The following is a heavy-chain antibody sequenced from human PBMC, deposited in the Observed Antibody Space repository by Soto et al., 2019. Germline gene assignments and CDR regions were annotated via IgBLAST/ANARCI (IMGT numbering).Heavy chain of an antibody. CDR1: GFTFSSYW. J-gene: IGHJ6*03. CDR3: ARALRFLEWSYPYYMDA. CDR2: IKQDGSEK. Sequence: PGGSLRLSCAASGFTFSSYWMSWVRQAPGKGLEWVANIKQDGSEKYYVDSVKGRFTISRDNAKNSLYLQMNSLRAEDTAVYYCARALRFLEWSYPYYMDAWGKGTTVPVSS. V-gene: IGHV3-7*01. D-gene: IGHD3-3*01.